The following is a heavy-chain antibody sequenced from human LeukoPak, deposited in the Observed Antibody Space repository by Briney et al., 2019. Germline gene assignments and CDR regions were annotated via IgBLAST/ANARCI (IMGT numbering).Heavy chain of an antibody. CDR3: ARVSPDGYFDY. D-gene: IGHD2/OR15-2a*01. CDR1: GGTFSSYT. V-gene: IGHV1-69*02. Sequence: ASVKVSCKASGGTFSSYTISWVRQAPGQGLEWMGRIIPILGIANYAQKFQGRVTITADKSTSTAYMELSSLRSEETAVYYCARVSPDGYFDYWGQGALVTVSS. CDR2: IIPILGIA. J-gene: IGHJ4*02.